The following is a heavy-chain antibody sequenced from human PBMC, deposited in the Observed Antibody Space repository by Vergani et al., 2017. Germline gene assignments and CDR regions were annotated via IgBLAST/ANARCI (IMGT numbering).Heavy chain of an antibody. CDR3: AKDMWDGIIGTTSRNDWFDP. D-gene: IGHD1-7*01. V-gene: IGHV3-30*18. CDR1: GFTFSNFG. J-gene: IGHJ5*02. CDR2: ISYDGNNQ. Sequence: QVHLVESGGGVVQPGRSLRLSCAASGFTFSNFGTHWVRPAPGKGLEWVALISYDGNNQYYADSVKGRFTISRDISKNTLYLQMNSLRAEDTAVYFYAKDMWDGIIGTTSRNDWFDPWGQGTLVTVSA.